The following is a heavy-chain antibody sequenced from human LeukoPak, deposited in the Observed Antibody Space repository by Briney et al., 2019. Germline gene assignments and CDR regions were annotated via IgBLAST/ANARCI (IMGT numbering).Heavy chain of an antibody. D-gene: IGHD3-22*01. V-gene: IGHV1-2*02. CDR3: ASVYYYDSSGGIWGGDY. Sequence: ASVKVSCKASGYTFTGYYMHWVRQAPGQGLEWMGWINTNYGATKYAQKFQGRVTMTRDTSISTAYMELSRLRSDDTAVYYCASVYYYDSSGGIWGGDYWGQGTLVTVSS. CDR2: INTNYGAT. CDR1: GYTFTGYY. J-gene: IGHJ4*02.